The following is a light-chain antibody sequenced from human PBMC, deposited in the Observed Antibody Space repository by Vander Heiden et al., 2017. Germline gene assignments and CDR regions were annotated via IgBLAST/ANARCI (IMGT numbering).Light chain of an antibody. CDR3: QQYSDSLRT. CDR1: QSISSTY. V-gene: IGKV3-20*01. Sequence: EIVLTQSPGTLSLSPGERATLSCRASQSISSTYLAWYQQKPGQAPRLLIDGASSRATGIPDRFSGSGSGTDFTLTISRLEPDDFAVFYCQQYSDSLRTFGQGTKVEIK. CDR2: GAS. J-gene: IGKJ1*01.